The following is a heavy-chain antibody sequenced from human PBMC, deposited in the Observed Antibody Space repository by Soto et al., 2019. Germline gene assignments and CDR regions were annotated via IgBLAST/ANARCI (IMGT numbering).Heavy chain of an antibody. CDR3: ARDILAAAPRANDAFDV. Sequence: QVRLVQSGAEVRKPGASVNISCWASGFTFGDNLINWVRQAPGQSLEWMGWINPENGNTKYSQTFQGRVTISRHSSASIAYAALTSLTSDDTAVYYSARDILAAAPRANDAFDVWGQGSRVTVSS. D-gene: IGHD2-8*02. V-gene: IGHV1-3*01. J-gene: IGHJ3*01. CDR1: GFTFGDNL. CDR2: INPENGNT.